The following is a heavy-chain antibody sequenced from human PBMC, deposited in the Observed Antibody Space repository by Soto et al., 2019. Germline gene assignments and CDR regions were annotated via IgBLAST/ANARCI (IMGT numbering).Heavy chain of an antibody. Sequence: APVKVSCKASGYTFTSYYMHWVRQAPGQGLEYMGWINPDNGDANYAQSFQGRLTMTTDTSTTTTYMELRSLRSDDTAIYFCARNTPAFPPDSWGQGTLVTVSS. V-gene: IGHV1-18*04. CDR1: GYTFTSYY. CDR3: ARNTPAFPPDS. CDR2: INPDNGDA. D-gene: IGHD2-21*02. J-gene: IGHJ4*02.